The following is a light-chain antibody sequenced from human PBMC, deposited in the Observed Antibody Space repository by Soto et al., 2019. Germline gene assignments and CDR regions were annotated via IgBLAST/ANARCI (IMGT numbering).Light chain of an antibody. CDR3: QQFNDFPLT. V-gene: IGKV1D-13*01. J-gene: IGKJ4*01. Sequence: IQLTQSPSSLSASVGDRVTITCRAGQDISSALAWYQRKPGKAPKLLLYDASSLDAGVPSRFSGSGSGTDFTLSITSLRPEDFATYYCQQFNDFPLTFGGGTKVQIK. CDR2: DAS. CDR1: QDISSA.